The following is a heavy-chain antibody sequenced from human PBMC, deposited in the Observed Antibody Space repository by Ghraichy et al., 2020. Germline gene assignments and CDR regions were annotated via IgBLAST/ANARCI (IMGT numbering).Heavy chain of an antibody. J-gene: IGHJ6*02. Sequence: GGSLRLSCAASGFAFSTYWMTWVRQVPGQGPQWVANMKEDGRDMYYVDSVKGRFTISRDNAKNLLFLQMNSLRAEDTAIYYCARNYYYAMDVWGQGTTVTVS. CDR2: MKEDGRDM. CDR1: GFAFSTYW. CDR3: ARNYYYAMDV. V-gene: IGHV3-7*01.